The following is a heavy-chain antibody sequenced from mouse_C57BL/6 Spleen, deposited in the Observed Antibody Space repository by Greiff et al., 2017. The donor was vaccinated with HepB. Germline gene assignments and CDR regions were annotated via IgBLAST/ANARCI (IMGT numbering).Heavy chain of an antibody. CDR1: GYSFTSSW. J-gene: IGHJ4*01. V-gene: IGHV1-82*01. CDR3: EGRGSAIDY. Sequence: VQLLESGPELVKPGASVKISCKASGYSFTSSWMNWVKQRPGKGLEWIGLIYPGDGGTNYNGKFKGKATLTADKSSSTAYMQLSSLTSEDSAVYFCEGRGSAIDYWGQGTTLTVSS. CDR2: IYPGDGGT. D-gene: IGHD1-1*01.